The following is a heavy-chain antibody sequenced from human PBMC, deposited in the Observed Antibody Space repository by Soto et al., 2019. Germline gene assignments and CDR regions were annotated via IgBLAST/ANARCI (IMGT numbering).Heavy chain of an antibody. Sequence: GGSLRLSCAGSGFTFSSYGIHWVRQAPGKGLEWVALISYDGGNEKYTESVKDRFTISRDDSHNVAYLQMSSLRTEDTAMYYCAKDRYSGTYPTDFDYWGQGSLVTVST. CDR2: ISYDGGNE. CDR1: GFTFSSYG. CDR3: AKDRYSGTYPTDFDY. J-gene: IGHJ4*02. V-gene: IGHV3-30*18. D-gene: IGHD1-26*01.